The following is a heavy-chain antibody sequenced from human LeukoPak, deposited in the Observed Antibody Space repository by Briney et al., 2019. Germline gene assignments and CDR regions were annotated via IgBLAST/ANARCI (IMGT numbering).Heavy chain of an antibody. CDR3: AREGGDGAFDI. CDR2: VSYDGSNK. D-gene: IGHD3-16*01. Sequence: PGGSLRLSCAASGFTFSSYDMHWVRQAPGKGLEWVAVVSYDGSNKYYADSVKGRFTISRNNSKNTLYLQMNSLRAEDTAVYYCAREGGDGAFDIWGQGTMVTVSS. CDR1: GFTFSSYD. V-gene: IGHV3-30*04. J-gene: IGHJ3*02.